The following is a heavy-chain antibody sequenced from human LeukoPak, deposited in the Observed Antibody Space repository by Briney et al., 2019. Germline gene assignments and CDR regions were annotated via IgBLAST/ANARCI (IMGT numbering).Heavy chain of an antibody. J-gene: IGHJ1*01. D-gene: IGHD4-23*01. CDR1: GGSISSGGYY. Sequence: SETLSLTCTVSGGSISSGGYYWSWIRQHPGKGLEWIGYIYYSGSTYYNPSLKSRVTISVDTSKNQFSLKLSSVTAADTALYYCAKDMYGGNSGYFQHWGQGTLVTVSS. CDR3: AKDMYGGNSGYFQH. CDR2: IYYSGST. V-gene: IGHV4-31*03.